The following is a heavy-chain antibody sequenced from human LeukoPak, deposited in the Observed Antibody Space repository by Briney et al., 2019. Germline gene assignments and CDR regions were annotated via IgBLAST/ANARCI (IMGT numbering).Heavy chain of an antibody. CDR3: AEAYCGGDCYGTPDAFDI. CDR1: GGTFSSYA. V-gene: IGHV1-69*13. Sequence: SVKVSCKASGGTFSSYAISWVRQAPGQGLEWMGGIIPIFGTANYAQKFQGRVTITADESTSTAYMELSSLRSEDTAVYYRAEAYCGGDCYGTPDAFDIWGQGTMVTVSS. D-gene: IGHD2-21*02. CDR2: IIPIFGTA. J-gene: IGHJ3*02.